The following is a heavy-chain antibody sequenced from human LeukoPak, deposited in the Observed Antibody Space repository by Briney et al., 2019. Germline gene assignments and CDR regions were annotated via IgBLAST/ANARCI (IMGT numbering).Heavy chain of an antibody. CDR3: ARWTTTFLDY. Sequence: GASVKVSCKASGYTFTNYYIHWVRQAPGHGLEWMGIRNPRGDSTNYAQKFQVRVTMTRDTSTSTVYMDLRSLRSEDTAVYYCARWTTTFLDYWGQGTLVTVSS. D-gene: IGHD1-1*01. J-gene: IGHJ4*02. CDR1: GYTFTNYY. CDR2: RNPRGDST. V-gene: IGHV1-46*01.